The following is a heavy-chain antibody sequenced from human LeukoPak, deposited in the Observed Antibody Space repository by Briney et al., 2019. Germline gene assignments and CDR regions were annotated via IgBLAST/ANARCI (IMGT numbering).Heavy chain of an antibody. Sequence: ASVKVSCKASGYTFTRYYMHWVRQAPGQGLEWMGWINPNSGGTNYAQKFQGRVTMTRDTSISTAYMELSRLRSDDTAVYYCAREQITGTSGLLGMDVWGKGTTVTVSS. V-gene: IGHV1-2*02. CDR3: AREQITGTSGLLGMDV. CDR1: GYTFTRYY. CDR2: INPNSGGT. D-gene: IGHD1-7*01. J-gene: IGHJ6*03.